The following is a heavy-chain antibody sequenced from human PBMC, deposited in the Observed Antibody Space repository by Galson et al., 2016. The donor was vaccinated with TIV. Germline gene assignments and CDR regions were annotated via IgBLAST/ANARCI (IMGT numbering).Heavy chain of an antibody. CDR2: IWYDGNAK. J-gene: IGHJ4*02. V-gene: IGHV3-33*07. D-gene: IGHD3-10*01. CDR1: GFTFSNYG. Sequence: LRLSCATSGFTFSNYGMYWVRQAPGKGLEWVALIWYDGNAKFYADSVKGRFTISRDTSRDTLHLQMNSLSAEDTALYYCARDGSWSGDPIYGGTRPDFWGRGTLVTVSS. CDR3: ARDGSWSGDPIYGGTRPDF.